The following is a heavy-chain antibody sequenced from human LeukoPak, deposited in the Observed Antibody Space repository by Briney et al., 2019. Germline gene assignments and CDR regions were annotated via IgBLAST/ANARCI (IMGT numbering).Heavy chain of an antibody. CDR1: GDSISSYY. CDR2: IYNTGST. D-gene: IGHD6-13*01. CDR3: ARNYQYSSSYYY. J-gene: IGHJ4*02. Sequence: PSETLSLTCTVSGDSISSYYWSWIRQPPGKGLEWIGYIYNTGSTNYNPSLKSRVTISVDTSKNQFSLKLSSVTAADRAVYYCARNYQYSSSYYYWGQGTLVTVSS. V-gene: IGHV4-59*01.